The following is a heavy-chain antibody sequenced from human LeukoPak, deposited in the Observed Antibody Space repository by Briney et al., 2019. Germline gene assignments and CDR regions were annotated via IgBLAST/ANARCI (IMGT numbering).Heavy chain of an antibody. CDR2: IWYDGSNK. J-gene: IGHJ3*02. CDR1: GFTFSSYG. V-gene: IGHV3-33*06. D-gene: IGHD3-3*01. CDR3: AKELAYDFWSGYYIGNAFDI. Sequence: PGGSLRLSCAASGFTFSSYGMHWVRQAPGKGLEWVAVIWYDGSNKYYADSVKGRFTISRDNSKNTLYLQMNSLRAEDTAVYYCAKELAYDFWSGYYIGNAFDIWGQGTMVTVSP.